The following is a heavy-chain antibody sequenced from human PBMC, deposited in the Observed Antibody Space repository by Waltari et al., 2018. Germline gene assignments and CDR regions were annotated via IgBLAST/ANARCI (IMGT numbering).Heavy chain of an antibody. CDR2: ISSSISTI. CDR3: ARDALFRYYMDV. D-gene: IGHD3-10*01. J-gene: IGHJ6*03. V-gene: IGHV3-48*04. Sequence: EVQLVESGGGLVQPGGSLRLSCAASGFTFSSYSMNWVRQAPGKGLCVVSYISSSISTIYYADAVKGRFTISRDNAKNSLYLQMNSLRAEDTAVYYCARDALFRYYMDVWGKGTTVTVSS. CDR1: GFTFSSYS.